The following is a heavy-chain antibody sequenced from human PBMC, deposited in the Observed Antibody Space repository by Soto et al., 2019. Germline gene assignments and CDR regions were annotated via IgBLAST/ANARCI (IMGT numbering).Heavy chain of an antibody. Sequence: SVKVSCKASGGTFSSYTISWVRQAPGQGLEWMGRIIPILGIANYAQKFQGRVTITADKSTSTAYMELSSLRTGDTAVYYCAATSPYYYYYYMDVWGKGTTVTVSS. V-gene: IGHV1-69*02. CDR3: AATSPYYYYYYMDV. CDR2: IIPILGIA. J-gene: IGHJ6*03. CDR1: GGTFSSYT.